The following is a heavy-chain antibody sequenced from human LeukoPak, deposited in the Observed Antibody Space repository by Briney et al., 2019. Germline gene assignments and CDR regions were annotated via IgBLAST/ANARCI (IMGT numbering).Heavy chain of an antibody. V-gene: IGHV3-23*01. CDR1: GFTFSSYA. CDR2: ISGSGGST. CDR3: ARGGFETGVTAEIYFDY. J-gene: IGHJ4*02. D-gene: IGHD2-21*02. Sequence: PGGSLRLSCAASGFTFSSYAMSWVRQAPGKGLEWVSAISGSGGSTYYADSVKGRFTISRDNSKNTLYLQMNSLRAEDTAVYYCARGGFETGVTAEIYFDYWGRGTLVAVSS.